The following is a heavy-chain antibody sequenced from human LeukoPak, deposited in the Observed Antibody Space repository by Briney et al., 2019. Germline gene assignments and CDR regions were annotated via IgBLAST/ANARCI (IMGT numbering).Heavy chain of an antibody. CDR2: IIPIFGSA. J-gene: IGHJ3*02. CDR3: AGYCSSTSCYDLDAFDI. CDR1: GGTFRSYA. D-gene: IGHD2-2*01. V-gene: IGHV1-69*13. Sequence: SVKVSCKASGGTFRSYAFSWVRQAPGQGLEWLGGIIPIFGSANYAQTFQGRVTITADESTSTAYMELSSLRSEDTAVYYCAGYCSSTSCYDLDAFDIWGQGTMVTVSS.